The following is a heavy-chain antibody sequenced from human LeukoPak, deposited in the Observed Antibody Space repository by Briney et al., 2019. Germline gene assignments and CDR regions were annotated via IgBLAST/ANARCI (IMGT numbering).Heavy chain of an antibody. Sequence: SETLSLTCAVYGGSFSGYYWSWIRQPPGKGLEWIGEINHSGSTNYNPSLKSRVTISVDTSKNQFSLKLSSVTAADTAVYYCARDFLATIPDAFDIWGQGTMVTVSS. V-gene: IGHV4-34*01. CDR1: GGSFSGYY. D-gene: IGHD5-24*01. CDR2: INHSGST. J-gene: IGHJ3*02. CDR3: ARDFLATIPDAFDI.